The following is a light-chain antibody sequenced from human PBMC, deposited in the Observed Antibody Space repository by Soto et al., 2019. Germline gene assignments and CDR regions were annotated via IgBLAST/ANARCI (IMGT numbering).Light chain of an antibody. CDR3: KHYNSYNIT. V-gene: IGKV1-13*02. Sequence: AIQFTQSPSSLSASVGDSVTITCRASQGISSYLAWYQQKTGKATKLLIYDASSLESGVPSRFSGSGSGTEFTLNISGLQTDDLATYVCKHYNSYNITVGKGTRREIK. CDR1: QGISSY. J-gene: IGKJ5*01. CDR2: DAS.